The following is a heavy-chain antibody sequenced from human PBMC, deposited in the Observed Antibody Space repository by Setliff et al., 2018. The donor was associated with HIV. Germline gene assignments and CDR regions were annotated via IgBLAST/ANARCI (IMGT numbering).Heavy chain of an antibody. Sequence: PSETLSLTCTVSGGSISSTNYYWGWIRQPPGKGLEWIGTFYYSGSTYYNSSLKSRVTISVDTSTNRFSLRLNSVTAAVTAVYYCVRRVYDFWSGLVGYSYYMDVWGKGTTVTVSS. CDR2: FYYSGST. CDR1: GGSISSTNYY. CDR3: VRRVYDFWSGLVGYSYYMDV. D-gene: IGHD3-3*01. J-gene: IGHJ6*03. V-gene: IGHV4-39*01.